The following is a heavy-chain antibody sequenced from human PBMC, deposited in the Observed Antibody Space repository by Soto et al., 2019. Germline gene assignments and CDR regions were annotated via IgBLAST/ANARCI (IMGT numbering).Heavy chain of an antibody. CDR1: GGSLKDYY. V-gene: IGHV4-59*01. J-gene: IGHJ4*02. CDR3: ARDGAGGTFVLDY. D-gene: IGHD1-1*01. Sequence: QVQLQESGPGLVKPSETLSLTCTVSGGSLKDYYWSWIRQPPGKGLEWIGYIYSSGSTDYNPSLKSRVTISVDTSKNQFSLDLTSVTTADTAVYYCARDGAGGTFVLDYWGQGTLVTVSS. CDR2: IYSSGST.